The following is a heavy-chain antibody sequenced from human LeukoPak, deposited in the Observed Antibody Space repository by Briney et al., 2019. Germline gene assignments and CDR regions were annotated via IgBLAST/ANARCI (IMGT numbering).Heavy chain of an antibody. Sequence: ASVKVSCKASGYTFTSYYMHWVRQATGQGLEWMGWMNPNSGNTGYAQKFQGRVTMTRNTSISTAYMELSSLRSEDTAVYYCARGFSSGWYSRHTEYFDYWGQGTLVTVSS. CDR1: GYTFTSYY. D-gene: IGHD6-19*01. CDR3: ARGFSSGWYSRHTEYFDY. J-gene: IGHJ4*02. V-gene: IGHV1-8*02. CDR2: MNPNSGNT.